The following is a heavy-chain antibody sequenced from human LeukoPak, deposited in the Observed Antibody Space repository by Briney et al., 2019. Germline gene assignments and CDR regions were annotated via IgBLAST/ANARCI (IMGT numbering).Heavy chain of an antibody. V-gene: IGHV1-2*02. J-gene: IGHJ4*02. D-gene: IGHD3-22*01. Sequence: VASVKVSCKASGYTFTGYYMHWVRQAPGQGLEWMGWVNPNSGGTNYAQKFQGRVTMTRDTSISTAYMELSRLRSDDTAVYYCARGIGSRDSSGFDYWGQGTLVTVSS. CDR2: VNPNSGGT. CDR1: GYTFTGYY. CDR3: ARGIGSRDSSGFDY.